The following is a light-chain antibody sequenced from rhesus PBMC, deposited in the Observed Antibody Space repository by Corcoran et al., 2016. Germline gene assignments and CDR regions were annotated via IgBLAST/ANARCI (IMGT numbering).Light chain of an antibody. V-gene: IGKV1-74*01. CDR2: KES. J-gene: IGKJ2*01. Sequence: DIQMTQSPSSLSASVGDRVTITCRASENVNNYLNWYQQKPGKAHKILIYKESTLQSGVPSRFSGSGSGTDYTFTISSLQPEEVATYYCQHGYGTPYSFGQGTKVEIK. CDR3: QHGYGTPYS. CDR1: ENVNNY.